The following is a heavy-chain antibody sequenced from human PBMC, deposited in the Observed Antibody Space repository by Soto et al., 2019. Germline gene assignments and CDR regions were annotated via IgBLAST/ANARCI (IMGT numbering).Heavy chain of an antibody. CDR2: ISGSGGST. J-gene: IGHJ4*02. CDR3: ARESEDLTSNFDY. V-gene: IGHV3-23*01. Sequence: EVQLLESGGGLVQPGGSLRLSCAASGFTFSSYAMSWVRQAPGKGLEWVSVISGSGGSTDYADSVKGRFTISRDNSKNSLYLEMNSLRAEDTAVYYCARESEDLTSNFDYWGQGTLVTVSS. CDR1: GFTFSSYA.